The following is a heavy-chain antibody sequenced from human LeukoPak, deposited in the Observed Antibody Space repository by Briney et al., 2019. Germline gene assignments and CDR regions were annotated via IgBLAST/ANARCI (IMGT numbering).Heavy chain of an antibody. CDR3: ARHSMVRGPWFF. J-gene: IGHJ6*04. CDR2: INHSGST. Sequence: PSETLSLTCTVSGGSISTTAYYWGWVRQPPGKGLEWIGEINHSGSTNYNPSLKSRVTISVDTSKNQFSLKLSSVTAADTAVYYCARHSMVRGPWFFWGKGTTVTISS. D-gene: IGHD3-10*01. V-gene: IGHV4-39*01. CDR1: GGSISTTAYY.